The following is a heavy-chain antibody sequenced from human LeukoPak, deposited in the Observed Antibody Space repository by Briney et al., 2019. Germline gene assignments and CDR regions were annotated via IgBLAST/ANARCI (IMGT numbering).Heavy chain of an antibody. J-gene: IGHJ3*02. D-gene: IGHD4-17*01. CDR1: GFTFSSYS. Sequence: PGGSLRLSCAASGFTFSSYSMNWVRQAPGKGLEWVSYIRNSSSTIYYADSVKGRFTISRDNAKNSLYLQMNSVRDEDTAVYYCARDLDYGELMGAFDIWGQGTMVTVSS. CDR3: ARDLDYGELMGAFDI. V-gene: IGHV3-48*02. CDR2: IRNSSSTI.